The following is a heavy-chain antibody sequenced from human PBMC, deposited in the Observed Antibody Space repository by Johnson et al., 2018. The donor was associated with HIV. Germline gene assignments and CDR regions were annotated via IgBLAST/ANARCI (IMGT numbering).Heavy chain of an antibody. CDR3: TTDPLFLGYWYHSSP. D-gene: IGHD3-22*01. CDR2: IKQDGSEK. J-gene: IGHJ3*01. V-gene: IGHV3-7*05. CDR1: GFTFSSYA. Sequence: MQLVESGGGVVQPGRSLRLSCAASGFTFSSYAMHWVRQAPGKGLEWVANIKQDGSEKYYVDSVKGRFTISRDNAKNSLYLQMNSLRAEDTAVYYCTTDPLFLGYWYHSSPWGQGTMVTVSS.